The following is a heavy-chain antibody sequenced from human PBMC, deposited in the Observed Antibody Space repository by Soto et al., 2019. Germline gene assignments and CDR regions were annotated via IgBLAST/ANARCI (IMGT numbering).Heavy chain of an antibody. D-gene: IGHD3-10*01. J-gene: IGHJ4*02. V-gene: IGHV4-39*01. CDR1: GVSISNSSYY. Sequence: QLQLQESGPGLVKPSETLSLTCTVSGVSISNSSYYWGWIRRPPRKGLEWIGTIYYSGITYYNPCLKSRVTISVDTSKNQFSLKLTSVTAADTAVYYCARHGSNWGQGTLVTVSS. CDR2: IYYSGIT. CDR3: ARHGSN.